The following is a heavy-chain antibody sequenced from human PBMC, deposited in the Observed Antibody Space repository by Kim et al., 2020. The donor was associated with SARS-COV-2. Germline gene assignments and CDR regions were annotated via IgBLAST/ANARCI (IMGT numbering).Heavy chain of an antibody. V-gene: IGHV4-59*09. D-gene: IGHD6-13*01. CDR3: ARGGEQLGLDFDY. Sequence: YNPARKSRVTISVDTSKNQFSLKLSSVTAADTAVYYCARGGEQLGLDFDYWGQGTLVTVSS. J-gene: IGHJ4*02.